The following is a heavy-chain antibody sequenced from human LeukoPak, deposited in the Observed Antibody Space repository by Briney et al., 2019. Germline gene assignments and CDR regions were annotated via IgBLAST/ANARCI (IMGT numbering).Heavy chain of an antibody. CDR3: ARVENLRYFDWLSQYYFDY. J-gene: IGHJ4*02. CDR1: GYTFTGYY. D-gene: IGHD3-9*01. V-gene: IGHV7-4-1*02. Sequence: GASVKVSCKASGYTFTGYYMHWVRQAPGQGLEWMGWINTNTGNPTYAQGFTGRFVFSLDTSVSTAYLQISSLKAEDTAVYYCARVENLRYFDWLSQYYFDYWGQGTLVTVSS. CDR2: INTNTGNP.